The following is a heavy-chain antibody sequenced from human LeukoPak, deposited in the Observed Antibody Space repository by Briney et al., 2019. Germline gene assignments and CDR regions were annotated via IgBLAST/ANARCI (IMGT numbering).Heavy chain of an antibody. Sequence: GGSLRLSCAASGFTVSSNYMSWVRQAPGKGLDWVSVIYSGGSTYYADSVKGRFTISRDNSKSTPYLQMNSLRAKDTAVYYCARDKRYASGRYIHFDYWGQGTLLTVSS. D-gene: IGHD3-10*01. CDR2: IYSGGST. V-gene: IGHV3-53*01. J-gene: IGHJ4*02. CDR1: GFTVSSNY. CDR3: ARDKRYASGRYIHFDY.